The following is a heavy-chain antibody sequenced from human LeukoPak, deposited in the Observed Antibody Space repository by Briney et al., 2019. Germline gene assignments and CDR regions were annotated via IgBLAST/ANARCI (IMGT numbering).Heavy chain of an antibody. J-gene: IGHJ4*02. CDR3: AKDPLPPYDILFLHDY. V-gene: IGHV3-23*01. CDR1: GFAFSSYA. CDR2: ISGSGGST. Sequence: GGSLRLSCAASGFAFSSYAMSWVRQAPGKGLEWVSAISGSGGSTYYADSVKGRFTISRDNSKNTLYLQMNSLRAEDTAVYYCAKDPLPPYDILFLHDYWGQGTLVTVSS. D-gene: IGHD3-9*01.